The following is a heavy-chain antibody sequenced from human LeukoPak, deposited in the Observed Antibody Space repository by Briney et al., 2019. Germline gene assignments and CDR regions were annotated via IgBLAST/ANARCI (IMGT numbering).Heavy chain of an antibody. CDR3: AKWGDYDVLTGYYVSDY. CDR1: GFTFSSYG. CDR2: ISYDGSNK. J-gene: IGHJ4*02. Sequence: PGGSLRLSCAASGFTFSSYGMHWVRQAPGKGLEWVAVISYDGSNKYYADSVKGRFTISRDSSKNTVFLQMNSLRAEDTAVYYCAKWGDYDVLTGYYVSDYWGQGTLVTVSS. D-gene: IGHD3-9*01. V-gene: IGHV3-30*18.